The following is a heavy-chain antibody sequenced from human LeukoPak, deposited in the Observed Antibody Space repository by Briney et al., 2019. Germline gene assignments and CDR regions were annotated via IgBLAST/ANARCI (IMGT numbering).Heavy chain of an antibody. D-gene: IGHD3-16*02. CDR1: GGSISSYY. CDR2: IYTSGST. J-gene: IGHJ6*02. V-gene: IGHV4-4*07. Sequence: PSETLSLTCTASGGSISSYYWSWIRQPAGKGLEWIGRIYTSGSTNYNPSLKSRVTMSVDTSKNQFSLKLCSVTAADTAVYYCALSVFRYYYGMDVWGQGTTVTVSS. CDR3: ALSVFRYYYGMDV.